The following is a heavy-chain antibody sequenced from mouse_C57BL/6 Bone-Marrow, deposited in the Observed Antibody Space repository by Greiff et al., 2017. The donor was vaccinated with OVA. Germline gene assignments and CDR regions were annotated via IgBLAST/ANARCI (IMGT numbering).Heavy chain of an antibody. Sequence: DVKLQESGPGMVKPSQSLSLTCTVTGYSITSGYVWHWIRHLPGNQLEWMGYISYSGSTNYNPTFKSRTSITHDTSKNHFFLKWNAVTTEDTATYCCGRESHRGAMDYWGQGTSVTVSS. D-gene: IGHD2-14*01. V-gene: IGHV3-1*01. CDR3: GRESHRGAMDY. J-gene: IGHJ4*01. CDR2: ISYSGST. CDR1: GYSITSGYV.